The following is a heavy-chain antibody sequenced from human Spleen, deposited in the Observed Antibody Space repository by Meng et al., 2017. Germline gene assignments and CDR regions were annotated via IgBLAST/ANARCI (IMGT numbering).Heavy chain of an antibody. V-gene: IGHV3-21*01. J-gene: IGHJ6*02. CDR2: ISSSSYI. CDR1: GFTFSSYS. Sequence: GESLKISCAASGFTFSSYSMNWVRQAPGKGLEWVSSISSSSYIYYADSVKGRFTISRDNAKNSLYLQMNSLRAEDTAVYYCARAAEMATIDYYYYGMDVWGQGTMVTVSS. CDR3: ARAAEMATIDYYYYGMDV. D-gene: IGHD5-24*01.